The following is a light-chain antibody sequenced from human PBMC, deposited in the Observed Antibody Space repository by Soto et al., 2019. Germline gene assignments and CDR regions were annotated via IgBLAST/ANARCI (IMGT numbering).Light chain of an antibody. V-gene: IGKV1-5*03. Sequence: DIQMTQSPSTLSASVGDRVAISCRASQSISIWLAWYQQKPGKAPKLLIYKASSLESGVTSRFSGSGSGTEFTLTISSLQPDDFAPYYCQQYNDYSWTFGQGTKVEIK. J-gene: IGKJ1*01. CDR1: QSISIW. CDR2: KAS. CDR3: QQYNDYSWT.